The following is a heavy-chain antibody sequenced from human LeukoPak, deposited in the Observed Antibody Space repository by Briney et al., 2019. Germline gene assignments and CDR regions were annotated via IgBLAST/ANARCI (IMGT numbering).Heavy chain of an antibody. J-gene: IGHJ4*02. V-gene: IGHV3-7*01. D-gene: IGHD3-10*01. Sequence: GGSLRLSCVASGFTFSSSWMSWVRQGPGKGPEWVANMNQDGSRKYYVDSVKGRFTISRGNAKNSLFLQMNGLRDEDTAVYYCTRDSQGSGTYSTDQWGQGTLVTVSS. CDR3: TRDSQGSGTYSTDQ. CDR2: MNQDGSRK. CDR1: GFTFSSSW.